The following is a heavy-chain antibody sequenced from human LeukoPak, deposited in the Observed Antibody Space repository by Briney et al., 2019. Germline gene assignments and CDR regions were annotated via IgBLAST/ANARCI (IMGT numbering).Heavy chain of an antibody. CDR2: ISYDGSNK. CDR1: GFTFSSYA. D-gene: IGHD3-9*01. Sequence: GGSLRLSCAASGFTFSSYAMHWVRQAPGKGLEWVAVISYDGSNKYYADSVKGRFTISRDNSKNTLYLQMNSLRAEDTAVYYCAREEYDILTGPFDYWGQGTLVTVSS. J-gene: IGHJ4*02. V-gene: IGHV3-30-3*01. CDR3: AREEYDILTGPFDY.